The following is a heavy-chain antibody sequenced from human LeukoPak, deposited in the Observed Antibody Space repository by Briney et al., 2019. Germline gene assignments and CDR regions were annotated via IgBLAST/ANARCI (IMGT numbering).Heavy chain of an antibody. V-gene: IGHV5-51*04. CDR3: ARYRGQYQMLQMDV. CDR2: IYPGDSDT. Sequence: GESLKISCKGSGYSFASYWIGWVRQMPGKGPEWMGNIYPGDSDTRYSPSFQGQVTISTDKPLSTAYLQWSSLKASDTAIYYCARYRGQYQMLQMDVWGQGTTAIVSS. D-gene: IGHD2-2*01. CDR1: GYSFASYW. J-gene: IGHJ6*02.